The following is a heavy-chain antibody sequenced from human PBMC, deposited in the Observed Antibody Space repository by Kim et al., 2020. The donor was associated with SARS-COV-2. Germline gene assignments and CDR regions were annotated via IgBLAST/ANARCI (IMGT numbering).Heavy chain of an antibody. D-gene: IGHD6-19*01. Sequence: GGSLRLSCATSGFTVSSNHMTWVRQPPGKGLEWVSIIYSGGSTYYANSVEGRFTISRDNSKNILYLQMSDLRVEDTAVYYCARDQERRSRADGFDFWGQGTLVTVS. CDR3: ARDQERRSRADGFDF. CDR1: GFTVSSNH. J-gene: IGHJ4*02. V-gene: IGHV3-66*01. CDR2: IYSGGST.